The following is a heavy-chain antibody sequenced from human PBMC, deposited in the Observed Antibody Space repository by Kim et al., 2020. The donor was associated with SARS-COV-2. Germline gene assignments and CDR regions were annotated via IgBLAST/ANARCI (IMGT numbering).Heavy chain of an antibody. CDR1: GYTFTSYY. CDR3: ARSRNEIRLWELLGDAFDI. CDR2: INPSGGST. J-gene: IGHJ3*02. D-gene: IGHD1-26*01. Sequence: SVKVSCKASGYTFTSYYMHWVRQAPGQGLEWMGIINPSGGSTSYAQKFQGRVTMTRDTSTSTVYMELSSHRSDDTAVYYCARSRNEIRLWELLGDAFDIWGQGTMVTVSS. V-gene: IGHV1-46*01.